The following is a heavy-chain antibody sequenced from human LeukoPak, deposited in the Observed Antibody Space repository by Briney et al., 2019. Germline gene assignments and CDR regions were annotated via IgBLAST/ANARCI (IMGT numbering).Heavy chain of an antibody. J-gene: IGHJ4*02. CDR3: ARDPPPRYDY. V-gene: IGHV3-48*01. Sequence: PGGSLRLSCAASGFTFSDYSMNWVRQAPGKGLEWISYIDSSSGTIYYADSVKGRFTISRDNAKNSLYLQMNSLRAEDTAVYYCARDPPPRYDYWGQGTLVTVSS. CDR2: IDSSSGTI. CDR1: GFTFSDYS. D-gene: IGHD1-14*01.